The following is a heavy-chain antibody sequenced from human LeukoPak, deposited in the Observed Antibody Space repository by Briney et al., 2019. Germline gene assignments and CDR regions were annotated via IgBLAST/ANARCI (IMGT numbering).Heavy chain of an antibody. V-gene: IGHV4-59*10. Sequence: PSETLSLTCAVYGGSFSGYYWSWIRQPAGKGLEWIGRIYTSGSTNYNPSLKSRVTMSVDTSKNQFSLKLSSVTAADTAVYYCARASTPPYTIFGVSMIPHYYGMDVWGQGTTVTVSS. J-gene: IGHJ6*02. CDR2: IYTSGST. CDR3: ARASTPPYTIFGVSMIPHYYGMDV. CDR1: GGSFSGYY. D-gene: IGHD3-3*01.